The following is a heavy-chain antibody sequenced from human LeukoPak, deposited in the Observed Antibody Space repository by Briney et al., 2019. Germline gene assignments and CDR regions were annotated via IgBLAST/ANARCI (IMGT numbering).Heavy chain of an antibody. CDR2: MNPHSGKT. CDR3: ARDKARSVDSSGWYGVFDY. D-gene: IGHD6-19*01. CDR1: GYPFNNYD. V-gene: IGHV1-8*01. J-gene: IGHJ4*02. Sequence: ASVKVSCKASGYPFNNYDVNWVRQATGQGLEWMGWMNPHSGKTGYAQNFQGRVTMTRDMSTSTVYMELSSLRSEDTAVYYCARDKARSVDSSGWYGVFDYWGQGTLATVSS.